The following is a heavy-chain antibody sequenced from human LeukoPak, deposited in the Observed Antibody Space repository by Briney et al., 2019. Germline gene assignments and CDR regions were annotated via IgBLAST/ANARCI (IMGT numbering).Heavy chain of an antibody. J-gene: IGHJ6*03. V-gene: IGHV4-34*01. CDR2: INHSGST. CDR1: GGSFSGYY. Sequence: PSETLSLTCAVYGGSFSGYYWSWIRQPPGKGPEWIGEINHSGSTNYNRSLKSRVTISVDTSKNQFSLKLSSVTAADTAVYYCAGERTTSYYYYYYMDVWGKGTTVTVSS. D-gene: IGHD4-11*01. CDR3: AGERTTSYYYYYYMDV.